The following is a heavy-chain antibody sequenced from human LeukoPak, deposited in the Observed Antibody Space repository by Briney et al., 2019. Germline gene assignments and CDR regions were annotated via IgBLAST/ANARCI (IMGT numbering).Heavy chain of an antibody. Sequence: GGSLRLSCAASGFTFSSYSMNWVRQAPGKGLEWVSYISSSSSTIYYADSVKGRFTISRDNAKNSLYLQMNSLRAEDTAVYYCARGGRYYDSSSDYWGQGTLVTVSS. J-gene: IGHJ4*02. D-gene: IGHD3-22*01. CDR2: ISSSSSTI. CDR1: GFTFSSYS. V-gene: IGHV3-48*01. CDR3: ARGGRYYDSSSDY.